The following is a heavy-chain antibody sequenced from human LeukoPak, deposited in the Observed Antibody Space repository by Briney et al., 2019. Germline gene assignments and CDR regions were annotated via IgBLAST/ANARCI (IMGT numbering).Heavy chain of an antibody. V-gene: IGHV3-74*01. D-gene: IGHD5-24*01. CDR1: GFTFSSYW. J-gene: IGHJ4*02. Sequence: GGSLRLSCAASGFTFSSYWMHWVRQAPGKGLVWVSRINTDGSSTSYADSVKGRFTISRDNAKNTLYLQMNSLRAEDTAVYYCARETRDGYNSYFDYWGQGTLVTVSS. CDR3: ARETRDGYNSYFDY. CDR2: INTDGSST.